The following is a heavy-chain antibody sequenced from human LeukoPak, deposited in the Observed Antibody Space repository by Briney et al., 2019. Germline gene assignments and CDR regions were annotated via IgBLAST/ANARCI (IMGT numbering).Heavy chain of an antibody. Sequence: SETLSLTCAVYGGSFSGYYWSWIRQPPGKGLEWIGEINHSGSTNYNPSLRSRVTIALDTSKRQFSLKLSSVTAADTALYYCARIPLGYSGAYYFDSWGQGTLVTVSS. J-gene: IGHJ4*02. D-gene: IGHD5-12*01. V-gene: IGHV4-34*01. CDR2: INHSGST. CDR1: GGSFSGYY. CDR3: ARIPLGYSGAYYFDS.